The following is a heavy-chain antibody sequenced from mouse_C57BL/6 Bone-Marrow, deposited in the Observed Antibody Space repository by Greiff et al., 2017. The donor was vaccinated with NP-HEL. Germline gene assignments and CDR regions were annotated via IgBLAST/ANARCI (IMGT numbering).Heavy chain of an antibody. CDR3: ARGALGYYFDY. V-gene: IGHV1-64*01. CDR2: IHPNSGST. CDR1: GYTFTSFW. J-gene: IGHJ2*01. D-gene: IGHD3-3*01. Sequence: QVQLQQPGAELVKPGASVKLSCKASGYTFTSFWMHWVKQRPGQGLEWIGMIHPNSGSTNYNEKFKGKATLTADKSSSTAYMEIRSLTSEDSAVYFCARGALGYYFDYWGQGTTLTVSS.